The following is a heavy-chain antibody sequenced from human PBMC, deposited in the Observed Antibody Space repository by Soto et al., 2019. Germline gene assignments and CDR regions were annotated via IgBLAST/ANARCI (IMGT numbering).Heavy chain of an antibody. CDR3: ARVWMVRRPNLFDP. D-gene: IGHD3-10*01. V-gene: IGHV4-34*01. J-gene: IGHJ5*02. CDR2: INHSGST. Sequence: SETLSLTCAVYGGSFSGYYWSWIRQPPGKGLEWIGEINHSGSTNYNPSLKSRVTISVDTSKNQFSLKLSSVTAADTAVYYCARVWMVRRPNLFDPWGQGTLVIVSS. CDR1: GGSFSGYY.